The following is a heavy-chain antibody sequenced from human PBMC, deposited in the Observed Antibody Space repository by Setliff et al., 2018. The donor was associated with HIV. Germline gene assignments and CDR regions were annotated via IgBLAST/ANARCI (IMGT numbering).Heavy chain of an antibody. D-gene: IGHD3-3*01. CDR2: IHLSDT. CDR3: ARSYYDFWNGLPRSFDV. Sequence: PSETLSLTCSVSGGSMRSNIYYWGWIRLSPTKGLEWIGSIHLSDTYYNPSLKSRVTISVDTSKNQFSLNLNSVTAADTAMYYCARSYYDFWNGLPRSFDVWGQGTMVTVSS. J-gene: IGHJ3*01. V-gene: IGHV4-39*07. CDR1: GGSMRSNIYY.